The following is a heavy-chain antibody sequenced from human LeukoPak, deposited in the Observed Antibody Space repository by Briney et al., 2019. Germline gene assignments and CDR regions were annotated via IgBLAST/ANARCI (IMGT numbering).Heavy chain of an antibody. V-gene: IGHV3-23*01. CDR2: ISHTGDWT. CDR1: GFTFSNYA. Sequence: GGSLRLSCAASGFTFSNYAMIWVRQAPGKGLDWVSAISHTGDWTAYADSVKGRFTISRDDSRNILYLQMNCLRVDDTAVYYCGYSAPNVRSYDYLGQGTLVTVSS. CDR3: GYSAPNVRSYDY. D-gene: IGHD6-25*01. J-gene: IGHJ4*02.